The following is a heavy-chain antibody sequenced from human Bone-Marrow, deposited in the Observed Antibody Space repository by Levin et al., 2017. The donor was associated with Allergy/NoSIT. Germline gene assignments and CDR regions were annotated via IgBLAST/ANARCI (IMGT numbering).Heavy chain of an antibody. J-gene: IGHJ4*02. CDR2: IYHSGST. CDR1: GYSISRGYY. Sequence: PSETLSLTCAVSGYSISRGYYWGWIRQPPGKGLEWIGSIYHSGSTYYNPSLQSRVTISVDTSKNQFSLKLSSVTAADTAVYYCARVILEWLQYHNYFDYWGQGTLVTVSS. CDR3: ARVILEWLQYHNYFDY. D-gene: IGHD3-3*01. V-gene: IGHV4-38-2*01.